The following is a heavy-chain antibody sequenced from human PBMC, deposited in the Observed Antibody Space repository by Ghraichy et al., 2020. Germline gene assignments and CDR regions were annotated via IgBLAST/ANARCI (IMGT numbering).Heavy chain of an antibody. D-gene: IGHD3-3*01. J-gene: IGHJ3*02. V-gene: IGHV4-31*03. CDR3: ARKAVRFLEWRDAFDI. Sequence: TLSLTCTVSGGSISSGGYYWSWIRQHPGKGLEWIGYIYYSGSTYYNPSLKSRVTISVDTSKNQFSLKLSSVTAADTAVYYCARKAVRFLEWRDAFDIWGQGTMVTVSS. CDR2: IYYSGST. CDR1: GGSISSGGYY.